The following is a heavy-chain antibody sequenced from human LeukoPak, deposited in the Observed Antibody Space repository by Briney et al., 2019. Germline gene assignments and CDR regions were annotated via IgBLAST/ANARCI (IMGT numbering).Heavy chain of an antibody. Sequence: ASVKVSCKASGYTFTSYDINWVRQAPGQGLEWMGWISSYNGNTNYAQKLQGRVTMTTDTSTSTAYMELRSLRSDDTAVYYCARVPQYYYDSSGPFDYWGQGTLVTVSS. CDR2: ISSYNGNT. CDR3: ARVPQYYYDSSGPFDY. D-gene: IGHD3-22*01. CDR1: GYTFTSYD. V-gene: IGHV1-18*01. J-gene: IGHJ4*02.